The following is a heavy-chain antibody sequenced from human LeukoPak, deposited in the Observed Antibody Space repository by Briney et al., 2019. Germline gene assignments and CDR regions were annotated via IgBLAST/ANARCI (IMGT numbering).Heavy chain of an antibody. CDR3: ARTGYDTLTGYRAKQYYFDY. CDR1: GASINSSSYY. Sequence: PSETLSLTCTVSGASINSSSYYWGWVRQPPGKGLEWIGYIYYSGSTNYNPSLKSRVTISVDTSKNQFSLKLNSVTAADTAVYYCARTGYDTLTGYRAKQYYFDYWGQGTLVTVSS. D-gene: IGHD3-9*01. CDR2: IYYSGST. J-gene: IGHJ4*02. V-gene: IGHV4-61*05.